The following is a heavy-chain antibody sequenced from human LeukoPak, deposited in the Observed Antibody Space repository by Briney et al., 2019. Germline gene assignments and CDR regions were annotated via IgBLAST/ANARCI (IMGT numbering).Heavy chain of an antibody. D-gene: IGHD2-15*01. Sequence: KASETLSLTCAVYGGSFSGYYWSWIRQPPGKGLEWIGEINHSGSTNYNPSLKSRVTISVDRSKNQFSLKLSSVTAADTAVYYCARGVGYCSGGSCYEPWYFDLWGRGTLVTVSS. CDR1: GGSFSGYY. V-gene: IGHV4-34*01. J-gene: IGHJ2*01. CDR2: INHSGST. CDR3: ARGVGYCSGGSCYEPWYFDL.